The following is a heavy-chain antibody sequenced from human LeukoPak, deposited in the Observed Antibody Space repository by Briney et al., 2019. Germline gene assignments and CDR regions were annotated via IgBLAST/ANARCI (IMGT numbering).Heavy chain of an antibody. J-gene: IGHJ4*02. CDR1: GFTFDTYA. V-gene: IGHV3-23*01. CDR2: ISGSSYST. CDR3: ANAPYPVMVFDY. D-gene: IGHD3-10*01. Sequence: GGSLRLSCAASGFTFDTYAMSWVRQAPGKGLGWVSTISGSSYSTYYADSVKGRFTISRDNSKNTLYLQMNSLRGEDTAVYHCANAPYPVMVFDYWGQGTVVTVSS.